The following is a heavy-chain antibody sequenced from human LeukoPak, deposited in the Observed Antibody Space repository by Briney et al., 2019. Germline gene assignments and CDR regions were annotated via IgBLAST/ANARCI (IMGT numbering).Heavy chain of an antibody. J-gene: IGHJ4*02. V-gene: IGHV1-18*01. CDR1: VYTFTNYG. Sequence: ASVNVSCKASVYTFTNYGITWVRQAPGQGLEWMGWISAYNGNTNYAQKLQGRVTMTTDTHTSTAYMELRSLRSDDTAVYYCARGPRYSPDYWGQGTLVTVSS. D-gene: IGHD1-1*01. CDR2: ISAYNGNT. CDR3: ARGPRYSPDY.